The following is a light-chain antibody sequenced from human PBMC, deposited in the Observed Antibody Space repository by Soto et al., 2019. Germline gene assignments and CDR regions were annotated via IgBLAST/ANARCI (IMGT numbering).Light chain of an antibody. J-gene: IGKJ4*01. Sequence: EIVLTQSPGTLSLSPGESATLSCRASQSVSSSSLAWYQQKPGQAPRLLFFGVSNRAAGVPDRFGGRGSGTDFTLTISRLEPEDFAVYYCQQYGGSPLTFGGGTKVEIK. CDR2: GVS. V-gene: IGKV3-20*01. CDR3: QQYGGSPLT. CDR1: QSVSSSS.